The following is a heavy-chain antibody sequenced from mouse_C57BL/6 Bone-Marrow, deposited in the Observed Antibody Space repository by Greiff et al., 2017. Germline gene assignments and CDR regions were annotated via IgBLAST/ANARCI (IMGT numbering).Heavy chain of an antibody. CDR3: TEGTTGVARFDV. D-gene: IGHD1-1*01. J-gene: IGHJ1*03. V-gene: IGHV6-3*01. Sequence: EVKLMESGGGLVQPGGSMKLSCVASGFTFSNYWMTWVRQSPEKRLVWVAQIRLKSDNYATHYAEYVKGRFTISRDEYKSSVYLQMNNIRAEDTGIYYCTEGTTGVARFDVWGTGTTVTVSS. CDR1: GFTFSNYW. CDR2: IRLKSDNYAT.